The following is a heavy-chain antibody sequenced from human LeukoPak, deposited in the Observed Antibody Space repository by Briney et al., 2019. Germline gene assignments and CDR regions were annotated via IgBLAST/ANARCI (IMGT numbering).Heavy chain of an antibody. Sequence: SETLSLTCAVYGGSFSGYYWSWIRQPPGKGLEWIGEINHSGSTNYNPSLKSRVTISVDTSKNQFSLKLSSVTAADTAVYYCARHQESSGWYGAFDYWGQGTLVTVSS. J-gene: IGHJ4*02. D-gene: IGHD6-19*01. CDR1: GGSFSGYY. CDR2: INHSGST. CDR3: ARHQESSGWYGAFDY. V-gene: IGHV4-34*01.